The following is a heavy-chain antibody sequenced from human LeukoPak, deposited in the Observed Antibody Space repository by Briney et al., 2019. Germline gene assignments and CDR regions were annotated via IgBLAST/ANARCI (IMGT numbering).Heavy chain of an antibody. J-gene: IGHJ6*02. CDR2: ISSSSSYI. CDR3: ARDRVAAGHYYYGMDV. V-gene: IGHV3-21*01. D-gene: IGHD6-13*01. CDR1: GFTFSSYR. Sequence: GGSLRLSCAASGFTFSSYRMNWVRQAPGKGLEWVSSISSSSSYIYYADSVKGRFTISRDNAKNSLYLQMNSLRAEDTAVYYCARDRVAAGHYYYGMDVWGQGTTVTVSS.